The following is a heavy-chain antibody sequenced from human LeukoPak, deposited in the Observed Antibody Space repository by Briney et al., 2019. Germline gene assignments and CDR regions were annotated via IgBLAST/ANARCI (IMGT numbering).Heavy chain of an antibody. J-gene: IGHJ6*02. Sequence: GESLKISCKGPGYSFTSYWIGWVRQMPGKGLEWMGIIYPGDSDTRYSPSFQGQVTISADKSISTAYLQWSSLKASDTAMYYCARWTYYYYYGMDVWGQGTTVTVSS. CDR1: GYSFTSYW. V-gene: IGHV5-51*01. D-gene: IGHD3/OR15-3a*01. CDR3: ARWTYYYYYGMDV. CDR2: IYPGDSDT.